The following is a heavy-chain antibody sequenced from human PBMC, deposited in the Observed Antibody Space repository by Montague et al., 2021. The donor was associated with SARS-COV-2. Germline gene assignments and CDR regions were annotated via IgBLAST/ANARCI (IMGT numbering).Heavy chain of an antibody. J-gene: IGHJ4*02. V-gene: IGHV4-34*01. CDR2: INHSGST. D-gene: IGHD6-13*01. CDR1: GGSFSGYY. Sequence: ETLSLTCAVYGGSFSGYYWRWIRQPPGKGLEWIGEINHSGSTNYNPSLKSRVTISVDTSKNQFSPKLSSVTAADTAVYYCASLGIAAAGSWGDFDYWGRGTLVTVSS. CDR3: ASLGIAAAGSWGDFDY.